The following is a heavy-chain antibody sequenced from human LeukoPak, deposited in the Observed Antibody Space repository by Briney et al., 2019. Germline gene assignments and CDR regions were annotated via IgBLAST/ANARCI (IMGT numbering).Heavy chain of an antibody. Sequence: PSETLSLTCTVSGGSISSSSYYWGGIRQPPGKGLEWIGSIYYSGSTYYNPSLKSRVTISVDTSKNQFSLKLSSVTAADTAVYYCARDPQGDYEPFDYWGQGTLVTVSS. CDR2: IYYSGST. D-gene: IGHD4-17*01. CDR3: ARDPQGDYEPFDY. CDR1: GGSISSSSYY. J-gene: IGHJ4*02. V-gene: IGHV4-39*07.